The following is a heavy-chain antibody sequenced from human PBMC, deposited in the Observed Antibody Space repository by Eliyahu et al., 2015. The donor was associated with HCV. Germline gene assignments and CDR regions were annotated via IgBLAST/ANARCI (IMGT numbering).Heavy chain of an antibody. V-gene: IGHV3-33*01. CDR3: ARDIPRGDYDFWSGPYYYYAMDV. CDR2: IWYDGSKK. J-gene: IGHJ6*02. CDR1: GFPFSSYG. D-gene: IGHD3-3*01. Sequence: QVQLVESGGGVVQPGRSLRLSCAASGFPFSSYGLXXARQGPGKGLEWVAVIWYDGSKKYXGDSVKGRFTISRDNPKNTLYLQMNSLRAEDTAVYYCARDIPRGDYDFWSGPYYYYAMDVWGQGTTVTVSS.